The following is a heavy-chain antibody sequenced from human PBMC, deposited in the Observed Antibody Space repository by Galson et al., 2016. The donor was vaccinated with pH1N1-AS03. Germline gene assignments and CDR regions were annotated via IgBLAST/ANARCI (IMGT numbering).Heavy chain of an antibody. CDR1: GDSFNNYA. Sequence: SVKVSCKAYGDSFNNYAISWVRQAPGQGLQWVGGIIPTLGIVNVAQSFQGRVTITADTSTNTAHMELSSLRSEDTAVYYCARILGYNYGRVHYWGQGTHATVSS. D-gene: IGHD5-18*01. V-gene: IGHV1-69*10. CDR3: ARILGYNYGRVHY. J-gene: IGHJ4*02. CDR2: IIPTLGIV.